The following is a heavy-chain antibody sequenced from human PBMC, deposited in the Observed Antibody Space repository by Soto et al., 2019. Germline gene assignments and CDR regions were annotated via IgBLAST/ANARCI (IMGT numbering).Heavy chain of an antibody. D-gene: IGHD3-10*01. CDR1: GFSFSNYD. Sequence: PGGSLRLSCATSGFSFSNYDMHWVRQSTDKGLEWLSVIGMAGDTYYAGSVKGRFTISRDNSKNTLYLQMNSLRAEDTAVYYCARDRDGMDVWGQGTTVTVS. CDR2: IGMAGDT. CDR3: ARDRDGMDV. J-gene: IGHJ6*02. V-gene: IGHV3-13*01.